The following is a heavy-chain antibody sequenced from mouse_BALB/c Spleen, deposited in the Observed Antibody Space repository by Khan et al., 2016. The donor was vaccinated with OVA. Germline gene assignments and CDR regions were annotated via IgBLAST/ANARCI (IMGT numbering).Heavy chain of an antibody. CDR2: IRYDRNS. V-gene: IGHV3-6*02. J-gene: IGHJ3*01. CDR1: GYSITSGYF. D-gene: IGHD3-1*01. Sequence: EVKLEESGPGLVKPSQSLSLTCSVTGYSITSGYFWNWIRQFPGNKLEWMGYIRYDRNSHYYPSLKNRISISRDTSKNQFFLKLNSVTPEDTATYCCARGGSSGPAWFTNWGQGTLVAVSA. CDR3: ARGGSSGPAWFTN.